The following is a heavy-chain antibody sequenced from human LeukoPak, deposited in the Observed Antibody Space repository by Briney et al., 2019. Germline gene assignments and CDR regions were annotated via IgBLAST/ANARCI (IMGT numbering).Heavy chain of an antibody. CDR2: ISASGDFT. CDR3: ATARSNTAYFLR. Sequence: TGGSLRLSCAASGFTFSTYAMTWVRQAPGKGLEWVSTISASGDFTIYADSVKGRFTISRDNSQNTLYLQMNSLRAEDTAVYYCATARSNTAYFLRWGQGTLVTVSS. CDR1: GFTFSTYA. J-gene: IGHJ4*02. V-gene: IGHV3-23*01. D-gene: IGHD3-9*01.